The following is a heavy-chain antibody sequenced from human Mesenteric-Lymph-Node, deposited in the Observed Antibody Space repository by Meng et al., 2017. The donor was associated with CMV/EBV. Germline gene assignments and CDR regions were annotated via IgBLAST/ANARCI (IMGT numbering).Heavy chain of an antibody. V-gene: IGHV4-34*01. CDR1: YY. D-gene: IGHD4-23*01. J-gene: IGHJ4*02. Sequence: YYWSWIRQPPGKGLEWIGEINHSGSTNYNPSLKSRVTISVDTSKNQFSLKLSSVTAADTAVYYCAVRDLPTRWYGLYYGGNSGGFDYWGQGTLVTVSS. CDR2: INHSGST. CDR3: AVRDLPTRWYGLYYGGNSGGFDY.